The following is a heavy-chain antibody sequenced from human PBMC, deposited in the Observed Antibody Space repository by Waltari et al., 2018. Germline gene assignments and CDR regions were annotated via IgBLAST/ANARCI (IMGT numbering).Heavy chain of an antibody. CDR2: ITSSGSST. CDR1: GFTLSDTD. J-gene: IGHJ4*02. Sequence: EVEVVESGGGLEQPGGSLTATCEFSGFTLSDTDLIWVRQAPGRGLEFISSITSSGSSTSYADSVKGRFTISRDNAKNSLYLQMNSLRADDTGIYYCARELRMDPWLLLDYRGAGTRVTVSS. V-gene: IGHV3-48*03. CDR3: ARELRMDPWLLLDY. D-gene: IGHD3-9*01.